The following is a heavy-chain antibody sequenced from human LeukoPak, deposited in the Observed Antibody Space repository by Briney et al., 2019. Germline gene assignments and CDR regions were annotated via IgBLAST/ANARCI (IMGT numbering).Heavy chain of an antibody. D-gene: IGHD4-11*01. CDR1: GGSFSGYY. V-gene: IGHV4-34*01. J-gene: IGHJ6*02. CDR3: ARGTYSIKRSAYYYGMDV. Sequence: SETLSLTCAVYGGSFSGYYWSWIRQPPGKGLEWIGEINHSGSTNYDPSLKSRVTISVDTSKNQFSLKLSSVTAADTAVYYCARGTYSIKRSAYYYGMDVWGQGTTVTVSS. CDR2: INHSGST.